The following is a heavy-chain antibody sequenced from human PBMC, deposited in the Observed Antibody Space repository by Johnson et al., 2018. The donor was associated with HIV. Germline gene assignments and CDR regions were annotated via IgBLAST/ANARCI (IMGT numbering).Heavy chain of an antibody. D-gene: IGHD2-15*01. CDR2: IRSKGVTYAT. J-gene: IGHJ3*02. CDR1: GFTFSGSA. Sequence: EVRLVESGGGLVQPGGSLKLACAASGFTFSGSALHWVRQASGKGLEWIGHIRSKGVTYATAYAASVTGRFTISRDDSQTTANLQMNSLRTEDTAVYYCTKFVGYCSGGGCYTPGDIWGQGTMVTVSS. V-gene: IGHV3-73*02. CDR3: TKFVGYCSGGGCYTPGDI.